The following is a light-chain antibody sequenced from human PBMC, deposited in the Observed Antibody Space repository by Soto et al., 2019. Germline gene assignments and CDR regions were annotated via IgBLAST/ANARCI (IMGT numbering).Light chain of an antibody. CDR1: QSVSSSY. Sequence: EIVLTQSPGTLSLSPGERATLSCRASQSVSSSYLAWYQQKPGQAPRLLIYGASSRATGIPDRFSGSGSGTDSTLTISRLEPEDCAVYYCQHYGSSPYTFGQGTKLEIK. V-gene: IGKV3-20*01. CDR2: GAS. CDR3: QHYGSSPYT. J-gene: IGKJ2*01.